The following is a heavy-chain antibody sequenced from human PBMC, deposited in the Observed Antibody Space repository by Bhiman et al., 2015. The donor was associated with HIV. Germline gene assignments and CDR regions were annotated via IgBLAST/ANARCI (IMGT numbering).Heavy chain of an antibody. CDR2: ISYDGNNK. CDR1: GFTFSTYA. CDR3: ARVRVKRVSSSSWYGGAFDI. J-gene: IGHJ3*02. V-gene: IGHV3-30-3*01. Sequence: QVQLVESGGGVVQPGQSLRLSCAASGFTFSTYAMHWVRQAPGKGLEWVAVISYDGNNKYHAGSVKGRFTISRDNSKNTLFLQMNSLRAEDTAVYYCARVRVKRVSSSSWYGGAFDIWGQGTMGHHLF. D-gene: IGHD6-13*01.